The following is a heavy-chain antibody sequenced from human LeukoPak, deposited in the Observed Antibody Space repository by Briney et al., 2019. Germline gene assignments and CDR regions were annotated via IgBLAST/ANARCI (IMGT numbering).Heavy chain of an antibody. Sequence: GGSLRLSCAASGFTFSSYAMSWVRQAPGKGLEWVSAISGSGFSTYYADSVKGRFTISRDNAKNSLYLQMNSLRAEDTALYYCAKGAVAGTTCFFDYWGQGTLVTVSS. V-gene: IGHV3-23*01. CDR1: GFTFSSYA. CDR2: ISGSGFST. J-gene: IGHJ4*02. CDR3: AKGAVAGTTCFFDY. D-gene: IGHD6-19*01.